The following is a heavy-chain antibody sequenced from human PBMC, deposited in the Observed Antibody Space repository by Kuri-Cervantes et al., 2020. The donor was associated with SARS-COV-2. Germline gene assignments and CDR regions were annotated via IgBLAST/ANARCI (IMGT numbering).Heavy chain of an antibody. CDR1: GGSISGYY. Sequence: SGTLSLTCTVSGGSISGYYWSWVRQPPGKGLEWMGEITHSGSTNYNPSLKSRVTISVDTTKNQFSLKPGPATAADTAVYYCARGRSPGYWGQGTLVTVSS. J-gene: IGHJ4*02. CDR2: ITHSGST. V-gene: IGHV4-34*01. CDR3: ARGRSPGY.